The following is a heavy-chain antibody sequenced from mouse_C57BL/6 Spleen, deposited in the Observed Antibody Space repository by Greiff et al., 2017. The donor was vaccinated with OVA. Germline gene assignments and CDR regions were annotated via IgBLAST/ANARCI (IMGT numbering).Heavy chain of an antibody. J-gene: IGHJ4*01. V-gene: IGHV5-4*03. CDR3: ARRDGNPYYYAMDY. CDR1: GFTFSSYA. Sequence: EVKLMESGGGLVKPGGSLKLSCAASGFTFSSYAMSWVRQTPEKRLEWVATISDGGSYTYYPDNVKGRFTISRDNAKNNLYLHMSHLKSEDTAIYYCARRDGNPYYYAMDYWGQGTSVTVSS. D-gene: IGHD2-1*01. CDR2: ISDGGSYT.